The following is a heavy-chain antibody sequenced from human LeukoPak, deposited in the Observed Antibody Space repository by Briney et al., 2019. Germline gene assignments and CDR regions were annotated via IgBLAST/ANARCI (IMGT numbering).Heavy chain of an antibody. CDR1: GGSISSYY. J-gene: IGHJ4*02. CDR2: IYYSGST. CDR3: ARAGPYSSSWSPFDY. D-gene: IGHD6-13*01. Sequence: SETLSLTSTVSGGSISSYYWSWIRQPPGKGLEWIGYIYYSGSTNYNPSLKSRVTISVDTSKNQFSLKLSSVTAADTAVYYCARAGPYSSSWSPFDYWGQGTLVTVSS. V-gene: IGHV4-59*01.